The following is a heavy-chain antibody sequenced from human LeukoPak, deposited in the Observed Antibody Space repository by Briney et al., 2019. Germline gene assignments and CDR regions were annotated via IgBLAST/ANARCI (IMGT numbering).Heavy chain of an antibody. D-gene: IGHD7-27*01. J-gene: IGHJ4*02. V-gene: IGHV4-39*01. CDR2: IYYSGST. Sequence: SETLSLTCTVSGGSISSSSYYWGWIRQPPGTGLEWIGSIYYSGSTYYNPSLKSRVTISVDTSKNQFSLKLSSVTAADTAVYYCARLRLGINGFDYWGQGTLVTVSS. CDR3: ARLRLGINGFDY. CDR1: GGSISSSSYY.